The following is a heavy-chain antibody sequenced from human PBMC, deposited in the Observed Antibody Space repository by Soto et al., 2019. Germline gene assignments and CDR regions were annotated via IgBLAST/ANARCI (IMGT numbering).Heavy chain of an antibody. V-gene: IGHV3-9*01. J-gene: IGHJ6*03. Sequence: GGSLRLSCAASGVTFDDYAMHWVRQAPGKGLEWVSGISWNSGSIGYADSVKGRFTISRDNAKNSLYLQMNSLRAEDTALYYCAKELVVAATLGRYYYYMDVWGKGTTVTVSS. D-gene: IGHD2-15*01. CDR3: AKELVVAATLGRYYYYMDV. CDR2: ISWNSGSI. CDR1: GVTFDDYA.